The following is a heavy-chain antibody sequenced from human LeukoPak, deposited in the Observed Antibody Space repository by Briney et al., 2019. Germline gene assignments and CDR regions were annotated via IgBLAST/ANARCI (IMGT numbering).Heavy chain of an antibody. J-gene: IGHJ4*02. D-gene: IGHD1-26*01. Sequence: GGSLTLSCAASGFTFSDYSMNWVRQAPGKGLEWVSCISSASNYIYYADSVKGRFAISRDNAKNSLYLAINSLRAEDTAEYYCARGPYSESWSEFDYWGQGTLVTVSS. CDR1: GFTFSDYS. CDR2: ISSASNYI. V-gene: IGHV3-21*01. CDR3: ARGPYSESWSEFDY.